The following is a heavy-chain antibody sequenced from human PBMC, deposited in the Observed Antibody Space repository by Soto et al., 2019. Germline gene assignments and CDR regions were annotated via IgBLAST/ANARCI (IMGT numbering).Heavy chain of an antibody. J-gene: IGHJ4*02. CDR2: ISSTTNYI. V-gene: IGHV3-21*06. CDR3: ARESEDLTSNFDY. Sequence: EVQLVESGGGLVKPGGALRLSCAASGFTVTRYSINWVRKAPGKGLEWVSSISSTTNYIYYGDSMKGRFTISRDNAKNSLYLEMNSLRDEDKAVYYCARESEDLTSNFDYWGQGTLVTVSS. CDR1: GFTVTRYS.